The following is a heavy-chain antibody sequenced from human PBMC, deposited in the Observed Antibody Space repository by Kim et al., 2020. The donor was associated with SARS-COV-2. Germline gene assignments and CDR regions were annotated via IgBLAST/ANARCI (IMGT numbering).Heavy chain of an antibody. CDR2: MNPNSGNT. CDR1: GYTFTSYD. D-gene: IGHD6-13*01. CDR3: ARVPSIAAAGRVYYYYGMDV. J-gene: IGHJ6*02. Sequence: ASVKVSCKASGYTFTSYDINWVRQATGQGLEWMGWMNPNSGNTGYAQKFQGRVTMTRNTSISTAYMELSSLRSEDTAVYYCARVPSIAAAGRVYYYYGMDVWGQGTTVTVSS. V-gene: IGHV1-8*01.